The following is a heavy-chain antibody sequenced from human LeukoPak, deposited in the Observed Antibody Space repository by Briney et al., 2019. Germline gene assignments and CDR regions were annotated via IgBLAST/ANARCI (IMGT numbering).Heavy chain of an antibody. CDR3: AKDLGYSSSYNITLLDY. CDR1: GFTFSDYY. J-gene: IGHJ4*02. D-gene: IGHD6-6*01. V-gene: IGHV3-11*04. CDR2: ISSSGSTI. Sequence: GGSPRLSCAASGFTFSDYYMSWIRQAPGKGLEWVSYISSSGSTIYYADSVKGRFTISRDNAKNTLYLQMNSLRAEDTAVYYCAKDLGYSSSYNITLLDYWGQGTLVTVSS.